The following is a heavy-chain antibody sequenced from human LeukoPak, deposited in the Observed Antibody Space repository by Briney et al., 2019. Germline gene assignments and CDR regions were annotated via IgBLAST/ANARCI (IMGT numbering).Heavy chain of an antibody. D-gene: IGHD6-19*01. CDR1: GGSFSGYY. CDR3: ARGQKQWDWFDP. CDR2: INHSGST. J-gene: IGHJ5*02. V-gene: IGHV4-34*01. Sequence: SETLSLTCAVYGGSFSGYYWSWIRQPPGKGLEWIGEINHSGSTNYNPSLKSRVTISVDTSKNQFSQKLSSVTAADTAVYYCARGQKQWDWFDPWGQGTLVTVSS.